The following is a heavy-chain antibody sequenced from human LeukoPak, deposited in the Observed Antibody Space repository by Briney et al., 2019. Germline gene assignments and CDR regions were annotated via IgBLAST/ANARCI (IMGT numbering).Heavy chain of an antibody. CDR1: GFTFSSYA. Sequence: GRSLRLSCAASGFTFSSYAMSWVRQAPGKGLEWVSALSGSGGSTYYADSVKGRFTISRDNSKNTLYLQMNSLRAEDTAIYYCARDPSSGWQYYFDYWGQGTLVTVSS. CDR2: LSGSGGST. V-gene: IGHV3-23*01. CDR3: ARDPSSGWQYYFDY. D-gene: IGHD6-19*01. J-gene: IGHJ4*02.